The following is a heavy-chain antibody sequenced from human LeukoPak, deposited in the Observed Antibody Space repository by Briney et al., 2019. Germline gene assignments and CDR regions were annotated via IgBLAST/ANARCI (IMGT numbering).Heavy chain of an antibody. CDR2: IYSGGST. Sequence: GGSLRLSCATSGFTVSSNYMSWVRQAPGKGLEWVSVIYSGGSTYYADSVKGRFTISRDNSKNTLYLQMNSLRAEDTAVYYCERSEPTFIAAAGHFDYWGQGTLVTVSS. D-gene: IGHD6-13*01. V-gene: IGHV3-53*01. CDR3: ERSEPTFIAAAGHFDY. J-gene: IGHJ4*02. CDR1: GFTVSSNY.